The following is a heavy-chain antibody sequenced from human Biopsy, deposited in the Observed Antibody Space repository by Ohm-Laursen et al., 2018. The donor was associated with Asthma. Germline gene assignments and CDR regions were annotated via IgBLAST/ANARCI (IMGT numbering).Heavy chain of an antibody. Sequence: GTLSFTCTFSGGSINSDYWLWIRQPPGKGLVWIGLSSYSGFRKYNPSLKSRVTISVDTSKNQLSLNLTSVIAADTAVYYCARDQGDSKFDYWGQGILVTVSS. J-gene: IGHJ4*02. CDR1: GGSINSDY. CDR3: ARDQGDSKFDY. V-gene: IGHV4-59*01. CDR2: SSYSGFR. D-gene: IGHD3-16*01.